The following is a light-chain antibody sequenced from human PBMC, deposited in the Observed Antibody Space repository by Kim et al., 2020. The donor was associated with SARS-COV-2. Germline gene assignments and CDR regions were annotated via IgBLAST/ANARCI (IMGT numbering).Light chain of an antibody. CDR2: HNNDGSH. CDR1: SGHSSYA. Sequence: QPVLTQSPSASASLGASVKLTCTLSSGHSSYAIAWHQQQPEKGPRYLMKHNNDGSHSKGDGIPDRFSGSSSGAERYLTISSLQSEDEADYYCQTWDTGIRVFGGGTQLTVL. J-gene: IGLJ3*02. CDR3: QTWDTGIRV. V-gene: IGLV4-69*01.